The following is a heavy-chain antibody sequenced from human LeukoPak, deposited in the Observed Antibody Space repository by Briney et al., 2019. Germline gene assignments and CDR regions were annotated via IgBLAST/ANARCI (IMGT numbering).Heavy chain of an antibody. CDR3: ARDRGVVPAAFFDY. CDR1: GGSISSYY. Sequence: SETLSLTCTVSGGSISSYYWSWIRQPAGKGLEWIGRIYTSGSTNYNPSLKSRVTMSVDTSKNQFSLKLSSVTAADTAVYYCARDRGVVPAAFFDYWGQGTLVTVSS. V-gene: IGHV4-4*07. D-gene: IGHD2-2*01. CDR2: IYTSGST. J-gene: IGHJ4*02.